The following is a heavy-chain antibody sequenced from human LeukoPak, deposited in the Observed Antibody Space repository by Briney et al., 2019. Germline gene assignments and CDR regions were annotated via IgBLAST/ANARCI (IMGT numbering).Heavy chain of an antibody. CDR1: GGSISSSSYY. CDR3: ARDSYSNYGNWFDP. D-gene: IGHD4-11*01. Sequence: SETLSLTCTVSGGSISSSSYYWGWIRQPPGKGLEWIGSIYYSGSTYYNPSLKSRVTISVDTSKNQFSLKLSSVTAADTAVYYCARDSYSNYGNWFDPWGQGTLVTVSS. V-gene: IGHV4-39*02. CDR2: IYYSGST. J-gene: IGHJ5*02.